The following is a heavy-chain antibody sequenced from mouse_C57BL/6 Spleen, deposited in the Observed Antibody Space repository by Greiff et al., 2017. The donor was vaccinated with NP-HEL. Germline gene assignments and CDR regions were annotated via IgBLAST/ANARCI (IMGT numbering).Heavy chain of an antibody. V-gene: IGHV5-9-1*02. CDR3: TREYYSNPHYYAMDY. D-gene: IGHD2-5*01. Sequence: EVKVEESGEGLVKPGGSLKLSCAASGFTFSSYAMSWVRQTPEKRLEWVAYISSGGDYIYYADTVKGRFTISRDNARNTLYLQMSSLKSEDTAMYYCTREYYSNPHYYAMDYWGQGTSVTVSS. CDR1: GFTFSSYA. J-gene: IGHJ4*01. CDR2: ISSGGDYI.